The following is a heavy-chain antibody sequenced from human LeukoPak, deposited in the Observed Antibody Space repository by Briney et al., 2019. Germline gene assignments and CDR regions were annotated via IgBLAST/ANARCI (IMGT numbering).Heavy chain of an antibody. CDR1: GYTFTSYD. CDR2: INPNSGGT. V-gene: IGHV1-2*02. CDR3: ARDRADIVVVPAAALYYYYYMDV. Sequence: GASVKVSCKASGYTFTSYDINWVRQAPGQGLEWLGWINPNSGGTNYAQKFQGRVTMSRDTSISTAYMELSRLRSDDTAVYYCARDRADIVVVPAAALYYYYYMDVWGKGTTVTISS. D-gene: IGHD2-2*01. J-gene: IGHJ6*03.